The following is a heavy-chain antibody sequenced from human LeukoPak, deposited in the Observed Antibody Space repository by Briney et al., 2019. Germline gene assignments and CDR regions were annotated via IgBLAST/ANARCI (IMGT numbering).Heavy chain of an antibody. J-gene: IGHJ5*02. V-gene: IGHV4-59*08. D-gene: IGHD3-22*01. CDR2: IYYSGST. Sequence: SETLSLTCTVSGGSISSYYWSWIRQPPGKGPEWIGYIYYSGSTNYNPSLKSRVTISVDTSKNQFSLKLSSVTAADTAVYYCARHNGGTMINWFDPWGQGTLVTASS. CDR3: ARHNGGTMINWFDP. CDR1: GGSISSYY.